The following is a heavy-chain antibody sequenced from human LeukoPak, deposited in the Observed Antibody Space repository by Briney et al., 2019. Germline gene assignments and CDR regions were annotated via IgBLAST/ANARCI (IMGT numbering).Heavy chain of an antibody. D-gene: IGHD4-23*01. CDR1: VYIFTSYY. CDR3: ARVNYGGNSPFDY. J-gene: IGHJ4*02. Sequence: ASVKVSCKASVYIFTSYYMHWVRQAPGQGLEWMGIINPSGGSTSYAQKFQGRVTMTRDTSTSTVYMELSSLRSEDTAVYYCARVNYGGNSPFDYWGQGTLVTVSS. CDR2: INPSGGST. V-gene: IGHV1-46*01.